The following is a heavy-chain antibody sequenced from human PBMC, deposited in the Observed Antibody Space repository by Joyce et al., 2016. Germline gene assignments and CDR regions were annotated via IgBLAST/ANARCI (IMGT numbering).Heavy chain of an antibody. CDR3: AGRIVGDSSYGLDV. Sequence: QVQLVQSGTEVKKSGSSVNVSSKASGDTFTKYTFSWVRLAPGQGLGWMGRIAPVLDFADYAQKFRGRVTFTADKFTRTAFMELRSLTSDDTAAYYCAGRIVGDSSYGLDVWGQGTTVTVSS. CDR2: IAPVLDFA. D-gene: IGHD1-26*01. CDR1: GDTFTKYT. V-gene: IGHV1-69*02. J-gene: IGHJ6*02.